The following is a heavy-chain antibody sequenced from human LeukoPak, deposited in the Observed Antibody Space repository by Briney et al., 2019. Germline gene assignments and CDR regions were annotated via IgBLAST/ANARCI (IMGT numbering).Heavy chain of an antibody. V-gene: IGHV3-9*01. Sequence: GRSLRLSCAASGFTFDDYAMHWVRQAPGKGLEWVSGISWNSGSIGYADSVKGRFTISRDNAKNSLYLQMNSLRAEDTALYYCAKDTNYDSGGPLDYWGQGTLVTVSS. CDR2: ISWNSGSI. CDR3: AKDTNYDSGGPLDY. D-gene: IGHD3-10*01. J-gene: IGHJ4*02. CDR1: GFTFDDYA.